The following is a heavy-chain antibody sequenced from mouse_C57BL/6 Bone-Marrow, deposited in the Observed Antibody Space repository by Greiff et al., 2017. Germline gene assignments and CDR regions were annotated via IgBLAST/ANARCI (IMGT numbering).Heavy chain of an antibody. V-gene: IGHV2-2*01. CDR3: ARWVITTRGWYFDV. J-gene: IGHJ1*03. D-gene: IGHD2-4*01. CDR1: GFSLTSYG. Sequence: QVQLQQSGPGLVQPSQSLSITCTVSGFSLTSYGVHWVRQSPGKGLEWLGVIWSGGSTDYNAAFISRLSISKDNSKSQVFFKMNSLQADDTAIYYCARWVITTRGWYFDVWGTGTTVTVSS. CDR2: IWSGGST.